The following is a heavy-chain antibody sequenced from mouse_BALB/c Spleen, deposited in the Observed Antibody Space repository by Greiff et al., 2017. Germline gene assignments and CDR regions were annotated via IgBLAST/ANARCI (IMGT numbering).Heavy chain of an antibody. CDR2: IWAGGST. D-gene: IGHD2-4*01. CDR1: GFSLTSYG. Sequence: QVQLKESGPGLVAPSQSLSITCTVSGFSLTSYGVHWVRQPPGKGLEWLGVIWAGGSTNYNSALMSRLSISKDNSKSQVFLKMNSLQTDDTAMYYCASMITTCSLAYWGQGTLVTVSA. CDR3: ASMITTCSLAY. V-gene: IGHV2-9*02. J-gene: IGHJ3*01.